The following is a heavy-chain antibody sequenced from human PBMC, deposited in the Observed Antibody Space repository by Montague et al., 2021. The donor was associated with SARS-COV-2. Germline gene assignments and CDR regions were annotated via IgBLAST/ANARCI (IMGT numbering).Heavy chain of an antibody. CDR2: INHSGTT. CDR3: ARHQHLWFGELLDWFDP. CDR1: GGSFSAYY. Sequence: SETLSLTCAVYGGSFSAYYWSWIRQPPGRGLEWIGEINHSGTTNYKSSLESRLSMSVDTSKNQFSLKLSSVTAADTAVYYCARHQHLWFGELLDWFDPWGQGTLVTVSS. V-gene: IGHV4-34*01. D-gene: IGHD3-10*01. J-gene: IGHJ5*02.